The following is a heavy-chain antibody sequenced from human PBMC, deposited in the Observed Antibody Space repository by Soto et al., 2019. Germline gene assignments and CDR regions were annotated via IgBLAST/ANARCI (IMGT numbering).Heavy chain of an antibody. Sequence: GGSLRLSCAASGFTFSSYAMSWVRQAPGKGLEWVSAISGSGGSTYYADSVKGRFTISRDNSKNTLYLQMNSLRAEDTAVYYCAKMLGGDLNHYYYYGMDVWGQGTTVTVSS. D-gene: IGHD2-21*02. CDR1: GFTFSSYA. J-gene: IGHJ6*02. CDR2: ISGSGGST. CDR3: AKMLGGDLNHYYYYGMDV. V-gene: IGHV3-23*01.